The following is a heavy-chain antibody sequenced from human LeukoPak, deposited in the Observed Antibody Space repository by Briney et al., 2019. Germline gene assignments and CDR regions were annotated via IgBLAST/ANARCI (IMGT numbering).Heavy chain of an antibody. CDR3: TRTTVTINAFDP. CDR2: ISSSGSTI. D-gene: IGHD4-17*01. Sequence: GGSLRLSCAASGFTFRSYEMYWVRQAPGKGLEWLSYISSSGSTIYYADSVKGRFTISRDNAKNSLYLQMNSLRVEDTAVYYCTRTTVTINAFDPWGQGTLVTVSS. V-gene: IGHV3-48*03. CDR1: GFTFRSYE. J-gene: IGHJ5*02.